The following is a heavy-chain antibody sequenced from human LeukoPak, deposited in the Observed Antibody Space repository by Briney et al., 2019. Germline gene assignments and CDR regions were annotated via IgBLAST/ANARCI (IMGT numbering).Heavy chain of an antibody. V-gene: IGHV1-69*13. CDR2: IIPIFGTA. CDR1: GGTFSSYA. J-gene: IGHJ3*02. Sequence: ASVKVSCKASGGTFSSYAISWVRQAPGQGLEWMGGIIPIFGTANYAQKFQGRVTITADESTSTAYMELSSLRSEDTAVYYCATSRPKNAFDIWGQGTMVTVSS. D-gene: IGHD6-13*01. CDR3: ATSRPKNAFDI.